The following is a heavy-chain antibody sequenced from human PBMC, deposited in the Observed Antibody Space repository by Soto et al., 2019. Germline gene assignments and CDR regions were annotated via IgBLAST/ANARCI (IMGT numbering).Heavy chain of an antibody. V-gene: IGHV4-59*01. D-gene: IGHD5-18*01. J-gene: IGHJ4*02. CDR1: GGSISSDY. CDR3: ARSRDTAMVWNYFDY. CDR2: IYYSGST. Sequence: ETLSLTCTVSGGSISSDYWSWIRQPPGKGLEWIGYIYYSGSTNYNPSLKSRVTISVDTSKNQFSLKLSSVTAADTVVYYCARSRDTAMVWNYFDYWGQGTLVTVSS.